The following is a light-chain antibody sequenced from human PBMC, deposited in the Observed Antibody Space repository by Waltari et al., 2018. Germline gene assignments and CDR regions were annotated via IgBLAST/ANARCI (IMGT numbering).Light chain of an antibody. V-gene: IGKV1-5*03. CDR2: KAY. J-gene: IGKJ2*01. CDR3: QQYYSFQYT. Sequence: DIQLTQSPSTLPASVGDIVPVTCRASQSIDHWLAWYQQKLGKAPKLLIYKAYSLQSGVTSRFSGSGSGTEFTLTISGLQPDDFATYYCQQYYSFQYTFGQGTKLEIK. CDR1: QSIDHW.